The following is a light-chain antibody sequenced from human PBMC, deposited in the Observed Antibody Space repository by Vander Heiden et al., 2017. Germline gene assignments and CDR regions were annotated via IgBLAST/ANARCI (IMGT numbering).Light chain of an antibody. CDR1: SSAVGGYNY. CDR2: DVS. J-gene: IGLJ3*02. CDR3: CSYAGSYTWV. V-gene: IGLV2-11*01. Sequence: QSALTQPRSVPGSPVQSVTISCTGTSSAVGGYNYVSWYQQHPGKAPILMIYDVSKRPSGVPDRFSGSKSGNTASLTISGLQAEDEADYYCCSYAGSYTWVFGGGTKLTVL.